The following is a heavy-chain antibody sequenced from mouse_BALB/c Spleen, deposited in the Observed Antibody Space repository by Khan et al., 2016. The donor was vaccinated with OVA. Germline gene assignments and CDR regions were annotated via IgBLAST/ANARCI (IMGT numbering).Heavy chain of an antibody. J-gene: IGHJ3*01. Sequence: EVELVESGGDLVKPGGSLKLSCAASGFTFSSYSMSWVRQTPDKRLEWVATISSDGDYTNSPDSVKGRFTISRDKARNTQYLQMSSLKSEDTALYYCASHLTGSFAYWGQGTLVTVSA. CDR2: ISSDGDYT. CDR3: ASHLTGSFAY. CDR1: GFTFSSYS. V-gene: IGHV5-6*01. D-gene: IGHD4-1*01.